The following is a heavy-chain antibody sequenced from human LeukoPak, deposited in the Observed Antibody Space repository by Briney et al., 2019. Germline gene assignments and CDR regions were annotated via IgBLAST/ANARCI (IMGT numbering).Heavy chain of an antibody. CDR3: ARATVTTYNWFDP. J-gene: IGHJ5*02. CDR2: IIPIFGTA. D-gene: IGHD4-17*01. CDR1: GGTFSSYA. V-gene: IGHV1-69*06. Sequence: SVKVSCKASGGTFSSYAISWVRQAPGQGLEWMGGIIPIFGTANYAQKFQGRVTITADKSTSTAYMELSSLRSEDTAVYYCARATVTTYNWFDPWGQGTLVTVSS.